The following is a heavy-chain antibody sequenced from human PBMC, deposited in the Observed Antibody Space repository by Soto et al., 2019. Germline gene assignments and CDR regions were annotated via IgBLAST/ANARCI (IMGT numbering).Heavy chain of an antibody. CDR1: GGSISSGGYY. CDR2: IYYSGST. Sequence: SETLSLTCTVSGGSISSGGYYWSWIRQHPGKGLEWIGYIYYSGSTYYNPSLKSRVTISVDTSKNQFSLKLSSVTAADTAVYYCARQVVATDNWFDPWGQGTLVTVPS. CDR3: ARQVVATDNWFDP. V-gene: IGHV4-31*03. D-gene: IGHD2-15*01. J-gene: IGHJ5*02.